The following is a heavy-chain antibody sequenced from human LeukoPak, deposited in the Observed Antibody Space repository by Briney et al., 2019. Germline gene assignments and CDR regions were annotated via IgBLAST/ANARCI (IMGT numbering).Heavy chain of an antibody. CDR2: VSCSSSAT. CDR3: ARDPGGRRSQAGHFDY. J-gene: IGHJ4*02. D-gene: IGHD3-16*01. CDR1: GYTFTSYG. V-gene: IGHV1-18*04. Sequence: GASLKVSCKTSGYTFTSYGINWVRQAPGQGLEWMGWVSCSSSATNSAQKLQARVTMTRDTSTGTAYMELRSLRSDDTAVYYCARDPGGRRSQAGHFDYWGQGTLVTVTS.